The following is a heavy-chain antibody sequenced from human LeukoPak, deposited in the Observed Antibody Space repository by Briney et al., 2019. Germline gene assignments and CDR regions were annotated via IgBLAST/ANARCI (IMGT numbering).Heavy chain of an antibody. D-gene: IGHD3-3*01. V-gene: IGHV4-34*01. Sequence: KPSETLSLTCAVYGGSFSGYYWSWIRQPPGKGLEWIGEINHSGSTNYNPSLKSRVTISLDTSKNQFSLKLSSVTAADTAVYYCARLISWSGYYRGYFDYWGQGTLVTVSS. J-gene: IGHJ4*02. CDR1: GGSFSGYY. CDR2: INHSGST. CDR3: ARLISWSGYYRGYFDY.